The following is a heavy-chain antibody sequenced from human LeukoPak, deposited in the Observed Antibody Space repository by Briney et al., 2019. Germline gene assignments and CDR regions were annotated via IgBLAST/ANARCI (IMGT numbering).Heavy chain of an antibody. D-gene: IGHD3-10*01. CDR3: ARGNAMVRGVAPYYYYYYGMDV. J-gene: IGHJ6*02. CDR2: IYYSGST. CDR1: GGSISSYY. Sequence: KPSETLSLTCTVSGGSISSYYWSWIRQPPGKGLEWIGYIYYSGSTNYNPSLKSRVTISVDTSKNQFSLKLSSVTAADTAVYYCARGNAMVRGVAPYYYYYYGMDVWGQGTTVTVSS. V-gene: IGHV4-59*12.